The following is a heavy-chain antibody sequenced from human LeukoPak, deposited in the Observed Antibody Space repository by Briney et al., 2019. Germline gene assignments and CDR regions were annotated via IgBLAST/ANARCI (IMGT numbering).Heavy chain of an antibody. D-gene: IGHD1-14*01. Sequence: SETLSLTCTVSGGSITSYYWSWIRQPPGKGLEWVGYVFYSENTRYNPSLGSRVTISMDTSKNQFSLKLNSVTAADTAVYYCARLITISGTDGLDVWGQGTTVTVSS. V-gene: IGHV4-59*08. CDR2: VFYSENT. CDR3: ARLITISGTDGLDV. J-gene: IGHJ6*02. CDR1: GGSITSYY.